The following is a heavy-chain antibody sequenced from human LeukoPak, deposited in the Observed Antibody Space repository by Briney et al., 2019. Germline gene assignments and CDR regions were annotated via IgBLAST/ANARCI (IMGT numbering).Heavy chain of an antibody. CDR2: INPNSGGT. CDR1: GYTFTGYS. V-gene: IGHV1-2*02. CDR3: ARVVVNGGDYFDY. J-gene: IGHJ4*02. D-gene: IGHD2-15*01. Sequence: ASVKVSCKASGYTFTGYSMHWVRQAPGQGLEWMGWINPNSGGTNYAQKFQGRVTMTRDTSISTAYMELSRLRSDDTAVYYCARVVVNGGDYFDYWGQGTLVTVSS.